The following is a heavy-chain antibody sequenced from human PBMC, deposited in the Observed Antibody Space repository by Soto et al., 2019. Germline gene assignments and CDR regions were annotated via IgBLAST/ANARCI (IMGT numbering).Heavy chain of an antibody. CDR3: ARGLHCSGGSCVFDY. Sequence: EVQLVESGGGLVKPGGSLRLSCAASGFTFSSYSMNWVRQAPGKGLEWVSSISSSSSYIYYADSVKGRFTISRDNAKNSPYLQMNSLRAEYTAVYYCARGLHCSGGSCVFDYWGQGTLVTVSS. CDR2: ISSSSSYI. V-gene: IGHV3-21*01. D-gene: IGHD2-15*01. CDR1: GFTFSSYS. J-gene: IGHJ4*02.